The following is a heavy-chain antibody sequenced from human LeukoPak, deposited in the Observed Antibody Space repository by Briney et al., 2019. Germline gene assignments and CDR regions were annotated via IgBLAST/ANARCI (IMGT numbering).Heavy chain of an antibody. CDR3: AKDRSSKLWFTLTYYFDY. Sequence: GGSLRLSCAASGFTFSSYAMSWVRQAPGKGLEWVSAISGSGGSTYYADSVKGRFTISRDNSKNTLYLQMNSLRAEDTAVYYCAKDRSSKLWFTLTYYFDYWGQGTLVTVSS. CDR1: GFTFSSYA. V-gene: IGHV3-23*01. CDR2: ISGSGGST. D-gene: IGHD5-18*01. J-gene: IGHJ4*02.